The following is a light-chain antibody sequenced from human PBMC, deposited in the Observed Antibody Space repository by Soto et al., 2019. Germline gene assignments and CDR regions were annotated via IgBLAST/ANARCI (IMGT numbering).Light chain of an antibody. J-gene: IGLJ1*01. V-gene: IGLV2-14*01. CDR3: SSYTSATTYV. CDR1: SSDVGAYNY. Sequence: QSVLTQPASVSGSPGQSITISCTGKSSDVGAYNYDSWYQQHPGKVPKLIIYDVNNRPSGVSNRFSGSKSGNTASLTISGLQTEDEADYYCSSYTSATTYVFGTGTKVTVL. CDR2: DVN.